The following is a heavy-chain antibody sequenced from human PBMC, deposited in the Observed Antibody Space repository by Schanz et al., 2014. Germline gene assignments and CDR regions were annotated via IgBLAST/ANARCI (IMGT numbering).Heavy chain of an antibody. CDR1: GFTFSSYA. V-gene: IGHV3-23*01. CDR2: ISGRDGST. J-gene: IGHJ2*01. CDR3: AKDAPYPFDL. Sequence: EVQLLESGGGLVQPGGSLRLSCAASGFTFSSYAMTWVRQAPGMGLEWVSAISGRDGSTYYADSVRDRFTISRDNSKNTLYLQMNSLRAEDTAIYYCAKDAPYPFDLWGRGTLITVSS.